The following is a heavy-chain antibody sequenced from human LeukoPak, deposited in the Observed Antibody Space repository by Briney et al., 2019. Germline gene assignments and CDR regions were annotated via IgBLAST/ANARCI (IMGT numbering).Heavy chain of an antibody. D-gene: IGHD2-2*01. V-gene: IGHV2-70*11. Sequence: SGPTLVKPTQTLTLICTFSGFSLSTSGMCVSWIRQPPGKALEWLARIDWDDDKYYSTSLKTRLTISKDTSKNQVVLTMTNMDPVDTATYYCARMFRYCSSTSCYHYYYGMDVWGQGTTVTVSS. CDR2: IDWDDDK. CDR1: GFSLSTSGMC. J-gene: IGHJ6*02. CDR3: ARMFRYCSSTSCYHYYYGMDV.